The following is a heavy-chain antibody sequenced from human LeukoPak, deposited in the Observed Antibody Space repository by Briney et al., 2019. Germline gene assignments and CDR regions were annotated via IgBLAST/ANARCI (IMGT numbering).Heavy chain of an antibody. CDR1: GGSISSSSYY. CDR2: IYHSGST. J-gene: IGHJ6*03. Sequence: SETLSLTCTVSGGSISSSSYYWGWIRQPPGKGLEWIGSIYHSGSTYYNPSLKSRVTISVDTSKNQFSLKLSSVTAADTAVYYCARAVRGGIIYYYYYMDVWGKGTTVTVSS. CDR3: ARAVRGGIIYYYYYMDV. D-gene: IGHD3-10*01. V-gene: IGHV4-39*07.